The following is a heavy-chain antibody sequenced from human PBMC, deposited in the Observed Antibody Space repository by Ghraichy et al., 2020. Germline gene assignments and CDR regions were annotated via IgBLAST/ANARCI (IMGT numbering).Heavy chain of an antibody. Sequence: SQTLSLTCTVSGGSVSSGSYYWSWIRQPPGKGLEWIGYIYYSGSTNYNPSLKSRVTISVDTSKNQFSLKLNSVTAADTAVYYCARESRPWFGGSDNWFDPWGQGTLITVSS. CDR2: IYYSGST. J-gene: IGHJ5*02. V-gene: IGHV4-61*01. CDR1: GGSVSSGSYY. D-gene: IGHD3-10*01. CDR3: ARESRPWFGGSDNWFDP.